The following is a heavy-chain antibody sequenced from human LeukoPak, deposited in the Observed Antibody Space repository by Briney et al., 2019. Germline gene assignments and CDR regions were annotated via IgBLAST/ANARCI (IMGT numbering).Heavy chain of an antibody. D-gene: IGHD1-14*01. Sequence: ASVKVSCKASGYTFTSYDINWVRQATGQGLEWMGGIIPIFGTANYAQKFQGRVTITADKSTSTAYMELSSLRSEDTAVYYCARVITTGYYYMDVWGKGTTVTVSS. V-gene: IGHV1-69*06. CDR3: ARVITTGYYYMDV. CDR2: IIPIFGTA. J-gene: IGHJ6*03. CDR1: GYTFTSYD.